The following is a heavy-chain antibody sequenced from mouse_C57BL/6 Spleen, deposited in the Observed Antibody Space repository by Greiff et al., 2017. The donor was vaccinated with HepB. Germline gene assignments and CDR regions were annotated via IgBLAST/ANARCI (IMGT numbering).Heavy chain of an antibody. CDR2: ISSGSSTI. J-gene: IGHJ3*01. V-gene: IGHV5-17*01. CDR3: ATPMAY. Sequence: EVKLMESGGGLVKPGGSLKLSCAASGFTFSDYGMHWVRQAPEKGLEWVAYISSGSSTIYYADTVKGRFTISRDNAKNTLFLQMTSLRSEDTAMYYCATPMAYWGQGTLVTVSA. CDR1: GFTFSDYG.